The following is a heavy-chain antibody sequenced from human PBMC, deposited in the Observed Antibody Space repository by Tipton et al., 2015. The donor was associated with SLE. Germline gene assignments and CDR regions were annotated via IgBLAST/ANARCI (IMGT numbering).Heavy chain of an antibody. D-gene: IGHD6-6*01. CDR1: AFTFTTYE. Sequence: SLRLSCEASAFTFTTYEMNWVRQSPGKWLEWLSYISSSGDTICYADSVKGRFTVSRDNAKNSLYLQMNSLRADDTAVYYCASRLDDFDIWGQGTMVTVSS. CDR3: ASRLDDFDI. J-gene: IGHJ3*02. CDR2: ISSSGDTI. V-gene: IGHV3-48*03.